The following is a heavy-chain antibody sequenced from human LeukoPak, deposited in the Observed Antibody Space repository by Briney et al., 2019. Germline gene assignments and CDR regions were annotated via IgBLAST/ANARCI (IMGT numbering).Heavy chain of an antibody. J-gene: IGHJ4*02. CDR2: IYYSGST. Sequence: PSETLSLTCTVSGGSISSSSYYWGWIRQPPGKGLEWIGSIYYSGSTYYNPSLKSRVTISVDTSKNQFSLKLSSVTAADTAVYYCAREGADPRRPADYWGQGTLVTVSS. CDR3: AREGADPRRPADY. D-gene: IGHD2-2*01. CDR1: GGSISSSSYY. V-gene: IGHV4-39*07.